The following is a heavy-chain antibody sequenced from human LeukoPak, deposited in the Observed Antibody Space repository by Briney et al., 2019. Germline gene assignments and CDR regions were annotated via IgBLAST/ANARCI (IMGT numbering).Heavy chain of an antibody. CDR1: AGTLRHYA. Sequence: SVKVSCKASAGTLRHYAFTWVRQAPGLGLEWMGGIIPTLETSNYAQTFQGRTTITADASTNTIYLELSRLTSADTAVYYCSRMSSRDSGAYWGPWGPGTLVIVSS. CDR3: SRMSSRDSGAYWGP. CDR2: IIPTLETS. D-gene: IGHD3-22*01. V-gene: IGHV1-69*13. J-gene: IGHJ5*02.